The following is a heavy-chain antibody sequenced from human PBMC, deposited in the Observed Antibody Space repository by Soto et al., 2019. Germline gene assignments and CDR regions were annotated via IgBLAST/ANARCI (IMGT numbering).Heavy chain of an antibody. CDR3: ARAPGNIVATIGTFDY. J-gene: IGHJ4*02. Sequence: QVQLVQSGAEVKKPGSSVKVSCKASGGTFSSYAISWVRQAPGQGLEWMGGIIPIFGTANYAQKFQGRVTITADKSTSTAYMGLSSLRSEDTAVYYCARAPGNIVATIGTFDYWGQGTLVTVSS. CDR2: IIPIFGTA. D-gene: IGHD5-12*01. V-gene: IGHV1-69*06. CDR1: GGTFSSYA.